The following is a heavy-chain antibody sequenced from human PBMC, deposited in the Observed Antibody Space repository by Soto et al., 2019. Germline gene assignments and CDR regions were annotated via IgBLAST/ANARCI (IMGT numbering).Heavy chain of an antibody. Sequence: PGGSLRLSCAASGFTVSRNYMSWVRQAPGKGLEWVSVIYSGGSTYYADSVKGRFTISRDNSKNTLYLQMNSLRAEDTAVYYCARDRNPGTVAYDCWGQGTLVTVSS. CDR2: IYSGGST. D-gene: IGHD4-17*01. J-gene: IGHJ4*02. CDR3: ARDRNPGTVAYDC. V-gene: IGHV3-66*01. CDR1: GFTVSRNY.